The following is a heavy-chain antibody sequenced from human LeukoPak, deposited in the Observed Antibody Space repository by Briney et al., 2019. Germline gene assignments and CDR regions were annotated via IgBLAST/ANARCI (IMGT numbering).Heavy chain of an antibody. CDR3: ARAQYYYGLFDD. CDR2: INPNGGST. V-gene: IGHV1-46*01. Sequence: GASVKVSCKASGYTFTSYYMHWVRQAPGQGLEWMGIINPNGGSTSYAQKFQGRVTMTRDMSTSTVYMELSSLRSEDTAVYYCARAQYYYGLFDDWGQGTLVTVSS. D-gene: IGHD3-10*01. CDR1: GYTFTSYY. J-gene: IGHJ4*02.